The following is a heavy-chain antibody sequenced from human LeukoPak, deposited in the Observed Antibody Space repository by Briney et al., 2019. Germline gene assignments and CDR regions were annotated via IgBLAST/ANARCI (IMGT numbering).Heavy chain of an antibody. D-gene: IGHD6-19*01. Sequence: GASVKVSCKASGYTFTSYGISWVRQAPGQGLEWMGWISAYNGNTNYAQKLQGRVTMTTDTSTSTAYMELRSLRSDDTAVYYCARSGGREQWLYNWFDPWGQGTLVTVSS. CDR1: GYTFTSYG. CDR3: ARSGGREQWLYNWFDP. J-gene: IGHJ5*02. V-gene: IGHV1-18*01. CDR2: ISAYNGNT.